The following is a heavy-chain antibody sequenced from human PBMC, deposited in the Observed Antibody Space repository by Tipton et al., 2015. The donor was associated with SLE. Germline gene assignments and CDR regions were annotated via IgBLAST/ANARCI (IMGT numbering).Heavy chain of an antibody. V-gene: IGHV4-59*08. Sequence: TLSLTCAVYGGSFSGYYWSWIRQPPGKGLEWVGYIYYSGSTNYNPSLKSRVTISVDTSKNQFSLKLSSVTAADTAVYYCARHPGSYYYYYMDVWGKGTTVTVSS. CDR3: ARHPGSYYYYYMDV. D-gene: IGHD3-10*01. CDR2: IYYSGST. CDR1: GGSFSGYY. J-gene: IGHJ6*03.